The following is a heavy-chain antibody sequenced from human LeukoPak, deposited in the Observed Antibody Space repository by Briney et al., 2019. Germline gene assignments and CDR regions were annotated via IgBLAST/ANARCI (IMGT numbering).Heavy chain of an antibody. D-gene: IGHD3-10*01. CDR2: IYSGGST. V-gene: IGHV3-66*01. J-gene: IGHJ3*02. CDR1: GFAVGSNY. CDR3: ARDTYMVRGVISRAFDI. Sequence: QAGGSLRLSCAASGFAVGSNYMSWVRQAPGKGLEWVSVIYSGGSTYYADSVKGRFTISRDNSKNTLYLQMNSLRAEDTAVYYCARDTYMVRGVISRAFDIWGQGTMVTVSS.